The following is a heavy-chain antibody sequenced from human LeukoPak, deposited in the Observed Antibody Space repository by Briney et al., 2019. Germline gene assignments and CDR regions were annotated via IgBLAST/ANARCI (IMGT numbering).Heavy chain of an antibody. CDR2: INPSGTTT. J-gene: IGHJ3*02. D-gene: IGHD2-15*01. CDR1: GYTFTTHY. CDR3: AREGGLGVVVAADAFDI. V-gene: IGHV1-46*01. Sequence: ASVKVSCKASGYTFTTHYMHWVRQAPGQGLEWMGLINPSGTTTNYAQKFRGRVTMTRDLSTSTVYMELSSLRSEDTAVYYCAREGGLGVVVAADAFDIWGQGTMVTVSS.